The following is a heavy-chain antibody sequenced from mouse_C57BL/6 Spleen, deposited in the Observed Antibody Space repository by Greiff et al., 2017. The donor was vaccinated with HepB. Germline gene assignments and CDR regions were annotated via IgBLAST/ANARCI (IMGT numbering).Heavy chain of an antibody. Sequence: EAGGGLVQPKGSLKLSCAASGFTFNTYAMHWVRQAPGKGLEWVARIRSKSSNYATYYADSVKDRFTISRDDSQSMRYLQMNNLKTGDTAMYYCVGESYGSTFNYAMDYWGQGTPVTVSS. CDR3: VGESYGSTFNYAMDY. J-gene: IGHJ4*01. D-gene: IGHD1-1*01. CDR2: IRSKSSNYAT. CDR1: GFTFNTYA. V-gene: IGHV10-3*01.